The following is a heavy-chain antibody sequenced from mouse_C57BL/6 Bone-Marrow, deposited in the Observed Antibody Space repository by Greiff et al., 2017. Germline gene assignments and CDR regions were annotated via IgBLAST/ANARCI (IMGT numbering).Heavy chain of an antibody. CDR1: GFTFSSYA. Sequence: EVQGVESGGGLVKPGGSLKLSCAASGFTFSSYAMSWVRQTPEKRLEWVATISDGGSYTYYPDNVKGRFTISRDNAKNNLYLQMSHLKSEDTAMYYCARESPGSWYFDVWGTGTTVTVSS. CDR3: ARESPGSWYFDV. J-gene: IGHJ1*03. CDR2: ISDGGSYT. V-gene: IGHV5-4*01.